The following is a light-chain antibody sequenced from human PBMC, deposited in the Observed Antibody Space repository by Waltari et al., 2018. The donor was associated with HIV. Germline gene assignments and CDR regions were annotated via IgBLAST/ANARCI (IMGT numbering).Light chain of an antibody. CDR2: DAS. CDR3: EQRSNWLWT. Sequence: EIVLTQSPATLSLSPGEGATLSCRASQTVSSYLAWYQQKPGQAPRLLIYDASIRATGIPVRFSGSGSGTDFTLTISSLEPEDFAVYYCEQRSNWLWTFGQGTKVEIK. CDR1: QTVSSY. V-gene: IGKV3-11*01. J-gene: IGKJ1*01.